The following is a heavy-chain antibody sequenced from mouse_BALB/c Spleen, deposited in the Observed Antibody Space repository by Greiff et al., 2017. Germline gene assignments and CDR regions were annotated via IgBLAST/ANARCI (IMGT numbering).Heavy chain of an antibody. J-gene: IGHJ2*01. CDR1: GYAFTNYL. D-gene: IGHD2-2*01. CDR2: INPGSGGT. V-gene: IGHV1-54*03. Sequence: VQVVESGAELVRPGTSVKVSCKASGYAFTNYLIEWVKQRPGQGLEWIGVINPGSGGTNYNEKFKGKATLTADKSSSTAYMQLSSLTSDDSAVYFCARSYYGYDGYYFDYWGQGTTLTVSS. CDR3: ARSYYGYDGYYFDY.